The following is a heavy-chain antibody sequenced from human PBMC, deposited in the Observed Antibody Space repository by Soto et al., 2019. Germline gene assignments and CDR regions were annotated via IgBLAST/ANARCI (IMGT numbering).Heavy chain of an antibody. D-gene: IGHD6-6*01. CDR2: IIPIFGTA. V-gene: IGHV1-69*06. J-gene: IGHJ3*02. CDR3: ARVLRHSSYLEYSSSFYSGLRSAFDI. Sequence: QVQLVQSGAEVKKPGSSVKVSCKASGGTFSSYAISWVRQAPGQGLEWMGGIIPIFGTANYAQKFQGRVTITADKSTSTAYMELSSLRSEATAVYYCARVLRHSSYLEYSSSFYSGLRSAFDIWGQGTMVTVSS. CDR1: GGTFSSYA.